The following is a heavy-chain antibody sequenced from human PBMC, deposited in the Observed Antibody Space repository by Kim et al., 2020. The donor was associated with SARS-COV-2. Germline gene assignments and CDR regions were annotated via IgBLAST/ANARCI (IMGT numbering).Heavy chain of an antibody. CDR1: GGSISSYY. CDR3: ARHNRDSSSWGSWYFDL. D-gene: IGHD6-13*01. CDR2: IYYSGST. J-gene: IGHJ2*01. V-gene: IGHV4-59*08. Sequence: SQTLSLTCIVSGGSISSYYWSWIRQPPGKGLEWTGYIYYSGSTNYNPSLKSRVTISVDTSKNQFSLKLSSVTAADTAVYYCARHNRDSSSWGSWYFDLWGRGTLVTVSS.